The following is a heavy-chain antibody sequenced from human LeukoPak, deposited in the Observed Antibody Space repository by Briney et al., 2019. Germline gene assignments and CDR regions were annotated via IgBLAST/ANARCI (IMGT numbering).Heavy chain of an antibody. CDR2: ISYDGSNK. J-gene: IGHJ4*02. CDR3: ARGRAQQQLHY. Sequence: GGSLRLSCAASGFTFSSYAMHWVRQAPGKGLEWVAVISYDGSNKYYADSVKGRFTISRDNSKNTLYLQMNSLRDEDTAVYYCARGRAQQQLHYWGQGTLVTVSS. V-gene: IGHV3-30-3*01. D-gene: IGHD6-13*01. CDR1: GFTFSSYA.